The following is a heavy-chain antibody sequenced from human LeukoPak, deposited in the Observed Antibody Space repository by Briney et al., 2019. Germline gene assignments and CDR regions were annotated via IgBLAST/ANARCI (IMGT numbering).Heavy chain of an antibody. CDR2: IWYDGSNK. Sequence: GGSLRLSCAASGFTLSSYGTHWVRQAPGKGLEWVAVIWYDGSNKYYADSVKGRFTISRDNSKNTLYLQMNSLRAEDTAVYYCAREGSDDGSYYFDYWGQGTLVTVSS. D-gene: IGHD3-10*01. J-gene: IGHJ4*02. V-gene: IGHV3-33*01. CDR1: GFTLSSYG. CDR3: AREGSDDGSYYFDY.